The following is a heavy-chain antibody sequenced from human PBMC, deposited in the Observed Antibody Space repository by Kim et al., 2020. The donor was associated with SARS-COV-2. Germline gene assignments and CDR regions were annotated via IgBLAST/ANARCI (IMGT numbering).Heavy chain of an antibody. CDR2: IRSKAYGGTT. D-gene: IGHD3-22*01. J-gene: IGHJ4*02. CDR3: TRAYYYDSSGYYNHLDY. V-gene: IGHV3-49*03. Sequence: GGSLRLSCTASGFTFGDYAMSWFRQAPGKGLEWVGFIRSKAYGGTTEYAASVKGRFTISRDDSKSIAYLQMNSLKTEDTAVYYCTRAYYYDSSGYYNHLDYWGQGTLVTVSS. CDR1: GFTFGDYA.